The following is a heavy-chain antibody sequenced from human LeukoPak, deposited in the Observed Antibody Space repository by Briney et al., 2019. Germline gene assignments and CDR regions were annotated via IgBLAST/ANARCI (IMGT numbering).Heavy chain of an antibody. CDR2: ISSDGSIK. D-gene: IGHD3-3*01. CDR1: KFTFSHYG. V-gene: IGHV3-30*18. J-gene: IGHJ4*02. Sequence: GGSLRLSCTASKFTFSHYGMQWVRQAPGKGLEWVAVISSDGSIKVYADSVKGRFTLSRDNSINTVDLQMNSLRAEDTAVYYCVKEYHSRGFGAYFDYWGQGALVTVSS. CDR3: VKEYHSRGFGAYFDY.